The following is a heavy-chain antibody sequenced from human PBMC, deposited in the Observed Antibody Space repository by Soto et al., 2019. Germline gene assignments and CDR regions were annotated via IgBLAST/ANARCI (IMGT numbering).Heavy chain of an antibody. V-gene: IGHV3-23*01. Sequence: EVQLLESGGGSVQPGGSLSSPFAAPESPFTTNPLSWSRRPQGRGLEWVSGISGSGGGTYYADSVKGRFTISRDNSKDTLYLQMNSLRAEDTAVYYCAKDRRDMVATEDVWGQGTTVTVSS. D-gene: IGHD5-12*01. CDR3: AKDRRDMVATEDV. CDR2: ISGSGGGT. CDR1: ESPFTTNP. J-gene: IGHJ6*02.